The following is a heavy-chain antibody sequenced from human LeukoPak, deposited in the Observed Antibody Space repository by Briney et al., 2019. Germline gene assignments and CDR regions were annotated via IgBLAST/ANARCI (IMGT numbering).Heavy chain of an antibody. CDR2: IYHSGST. V-gene: IGHV4-4*02. D-gene: IGHD6-13*01. CDR1: GVSISSSNW. Sequence: TASETLSLTCAVSGVSISSSNWWSWVRQPPGKGLEWIGEIYHSGSTNYNPSLKSRVTISVDKSKNQFSLKLSSVTAADTAVYYCAREGYSSTDTYYFDYWGQGTLVTVSS. J-gene: IGHJ4*02. CDR3: AREGYSSTDTYYFDY.